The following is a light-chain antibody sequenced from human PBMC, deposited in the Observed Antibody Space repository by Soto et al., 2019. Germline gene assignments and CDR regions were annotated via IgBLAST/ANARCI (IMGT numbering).Light chain of an antibody. J-gene: IGKJ3*01. CDR3: QKYGRAPYT. V-gene: IGKV1-27*01. CDR1: QDIRDY. CDR2: AAS. Sequence: DIQMTQSPSSLSASVGDRVTITCRASQDIRDYLVWYQQRPGKVPTLLIYAASTLQSGVPSRFSGSGYGTEFTLTISSLQSEDVETYYCQKYGRAPYTFGPGTKVDLK.